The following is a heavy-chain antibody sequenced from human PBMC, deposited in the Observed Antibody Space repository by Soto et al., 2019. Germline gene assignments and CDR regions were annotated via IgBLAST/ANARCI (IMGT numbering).Heavy chain of an antibody. D-gene: IGHD2-2*01. V-gene: IGHV3-23*01. J-gene: IGHJ6*03. CDR1: GLTFPSYA. CDR3: EKGSSSTQYRNYYCYHMDV. CDR2: IGGSGANT. Sequence: LLESGGGLVQPGGSLRLSCAASGLTFPSYAMNWVRQAPGKGLEWVSAIGGSGANTYYADSVKGRFTISRDNAKNTVYLQMNSLRAEDKAVYYCEKGSSSTQYRNYYCYHMDVWGKGTTVSVSS.